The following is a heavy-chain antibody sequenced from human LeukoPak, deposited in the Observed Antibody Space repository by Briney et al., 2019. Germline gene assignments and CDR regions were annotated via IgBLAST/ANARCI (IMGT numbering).Heavy chain of an antibody. D-gene: IGHD3-9*01. CDR1: GGTLTSYA. V-gene: IGHV1-69*05. J-gene: IGHJ4*02. Sequence: ASVKVSCKASGGTLTSYAIGWVRQAPGQGLEWVGGIIPMFGTGHYAQKFKGTVTITTDESSTTAYLEISNLRSEDTAVYYCAADADTSTRYYFTYWGQGTLVTVSS. CDR3: AADADTSTRYYFTY. CDR2: IIPMFGTG.